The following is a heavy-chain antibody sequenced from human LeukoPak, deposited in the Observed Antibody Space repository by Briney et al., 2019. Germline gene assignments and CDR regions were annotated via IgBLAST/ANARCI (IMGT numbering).Heavy chain of an antibody. D-gene: IGHD3-3*01. V-gene: IGHV3-48*03. CDR1: GFTFSSYE. CDR3: ARGGDFWSGHNWFDP. CDR2: ISSSGSTI. J-gene: IGHJ5*02. Sequence: GGSLRPSCAASGFTFSSYELNWVRQAPEKGLEWVSYISSSGSTIYYADSVKGRFTISRDNAKNSLYLQMNSLRAEDTAVYYCARGGDFWSGHNWFDPWGQGTLVTVSS.